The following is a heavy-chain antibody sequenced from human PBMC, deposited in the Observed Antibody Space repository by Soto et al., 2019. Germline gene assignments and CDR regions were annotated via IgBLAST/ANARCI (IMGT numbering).Heavy chain of an antibody. CDR2: ISAYNGNT. CDR3: ARESKLAPPNP. CDR1: GYTFTSYG. J-gene: IGHJ5*02. D-gene: IGHD6-6*01. V-gene: IGHV1-18*01. Sequence: ASVKVSCEACGYTFTSYGISWVRQAPGQGLEWMGWISAYNGNTNYAQKLQGRVTMTTDTSTSTAYMELRSLRSDDTAVYYCARESKLAPPNPWGQGTLVTVSS.